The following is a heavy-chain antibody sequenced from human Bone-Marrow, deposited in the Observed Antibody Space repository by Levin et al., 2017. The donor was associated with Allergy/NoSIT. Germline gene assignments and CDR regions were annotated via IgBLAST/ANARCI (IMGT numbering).Heavy chain of an antibody. J-gene: IGHJ4*02. V-gene: IGHV1-24*01. CDR3: STGSHWFGVFDY. D-gene: IGHD3-10*01. CDR1: GDSLSDLS. CDR2: FDPEDGEA. Sequence: EASVKVSCKVSGDSLSDLSMHWVRQTARHGLEWMGGFDPEDGEAVYAQNFQGRMTMTEDSSTETLYMELSSLTYEDTAVYYCSTGSHWFGVFDYWGQGTLVTVSS.